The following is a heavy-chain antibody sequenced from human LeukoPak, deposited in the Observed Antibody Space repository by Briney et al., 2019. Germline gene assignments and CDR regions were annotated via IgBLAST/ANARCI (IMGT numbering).Heavy chain of an antibody. CDR1: GGSISGRSYY. CDR2: IYISGTT. CDR3: ARTMYYYESSGYRDYFDS. Sequence: SETLSLTCTVSGGSISGRSYYWHWIPQPAGKGLEWIGRIYISGTTNYNPALKSRVTISADTSKNQSSLRLGSVTAADTAVYYCARTMYYYESSGYRDYFDSWGQGTLVTVSS. J-gene: IGHJ4*02. D-gene: IGHD3-22*01. V-gene: IGHV4-61*02.